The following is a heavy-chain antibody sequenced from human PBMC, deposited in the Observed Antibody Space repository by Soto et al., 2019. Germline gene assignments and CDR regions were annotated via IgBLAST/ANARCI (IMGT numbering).Heavy chain of an antibody. CDR3: ARVERRDIVATIFDY. V-gene: IGHV4-61*01. Sequence: ETLSLTCTVSGGSVSSGSYYWSWIRQPPGKGLEWIGYIYYSGSTNYNPSLKSRVTISVDTSKNQFSLKLSSVTAADTAVYYCARVERRDIVATIFDYWGQGTLVTVSS. CDR2: IYYSGST. CDR1: GGSVSSGSYY. D-gene: IGHD5-12*01. J-gene: IGHJ4*02.